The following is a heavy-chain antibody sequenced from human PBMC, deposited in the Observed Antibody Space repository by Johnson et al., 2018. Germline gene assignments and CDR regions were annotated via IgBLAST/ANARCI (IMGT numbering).Heavy chain of an antibody. CDR1: GFTFSSYS. V-gene: IGHV3-21*01. Sequence: VQLVQSGGGPVKPGGSLRLSCAASGFTFSSYSMNWVRQAPGKGLEWVSSISSSSSYIYYADSVKGRFTISRENAKNSLFLQMNSLKAEDTAVYYCARYRDGYPSNHYYCYMDVWGNGTTVTVSS. D-gene: IGHD5-24*01. CDR2: ISSSSSYI. CDR3: ARYRDGYPSNHYYCYMDV. J-gene: IGHJ6*03.